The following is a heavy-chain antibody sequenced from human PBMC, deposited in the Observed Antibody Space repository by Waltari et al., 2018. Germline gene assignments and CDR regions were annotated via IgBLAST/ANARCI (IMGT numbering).Heavy chain of an antibody. CDR2: ISYSGST. CDR3: ARFSKSANWIDP. Sequence: QLQLQESGPGLVKPTATRSHTCTVSGGSISSSSYYWGWIRQPPGKGLEWIGSISYSGSTYYNTSLMSRVTISVDTSKNQFSLKLTSVIAAETAVFYCARFSKSANWIDPWGQGTLVTVSS. D-gene: IGHD3-3*02. J-gene: IGHJ5*02. CDR1: GGSISSSSYY. V-gene: IGHV4-39*01.